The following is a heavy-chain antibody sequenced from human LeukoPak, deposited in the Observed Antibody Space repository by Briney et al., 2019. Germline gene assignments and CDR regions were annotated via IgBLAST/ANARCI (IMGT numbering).Heavy chain of an antibody. CDR3: TRGRHGEGLDS. CDR2: IYANGEI. J-gene: IGHJ4*02. V-gene: IGHV4-4*07. D-gene: IGHD1-1*01. CDR1: GDSLTNNY. Sequence: KTSETLSLTCTVSGDSLTNNYWGWIRQPAGKGLEWIGRIYANGEINYNPSLNNRATLSLDTSKNQFSLKVRSVTAADTAVYYCTRGRHGEGLDSWGQGTLVTVSS.